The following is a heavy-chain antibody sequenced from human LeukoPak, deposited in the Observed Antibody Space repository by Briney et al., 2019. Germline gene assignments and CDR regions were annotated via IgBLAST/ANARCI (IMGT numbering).Heavy chain of an antibody. D-gene: IGHD1-26*01. CDR2: INPNSGGT. J-gene: IGHJ4*02. V-gene: IGHV1-2*02. CDR1: GYTFTGYY. Sequence: GASVKVSCPASGYTFTGYYMHWERQAPGQGLEWMGWINPNSGGTNYAQKFQGRVTMTRDTSISTAYMELSRLRSDDTAVYYCARDFVGATQAGYSWGQGTLVTVSS. CDR3: ARDFVGATQAGYS.